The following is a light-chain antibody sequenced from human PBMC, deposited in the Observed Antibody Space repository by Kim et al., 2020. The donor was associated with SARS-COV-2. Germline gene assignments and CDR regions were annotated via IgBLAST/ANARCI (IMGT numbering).Light chain of an antibody. CDR2: DAS. CDR3: QQYDNLPLT. J-gene: IGKJ4*01. Sequence: DIQMTQSPSSLSASVGDRVTITCQASQDISNYLNWYQQKPGKAPKLLIYDASNLETGVPSMFSGSGSGTDFTFTISSLQPEDIATYYCQQYDNLPLTFGGGTKLEI. V-gene: IGKV1-33*01. CDR1: QDISNY.